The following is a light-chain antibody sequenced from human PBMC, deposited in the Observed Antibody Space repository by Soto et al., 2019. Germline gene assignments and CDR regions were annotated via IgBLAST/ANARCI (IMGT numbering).Light chain of an antibody. CDR3: QQYDEWPPSYT. J-gene: IGKJ2*01. Sequence: EIVMTQSPATLSVSPGERATLSCRASQSVSSNLAWYQQKPGQAPRLLIYGASTRFTGIPARISGSGSGTEFTLTISSLQSEDFAIYYCQQYDEWPPSYTFGQGTKLEI. V-gene: IGKV3-15*01. CDR2: GAS. CDR1: QSVSSN.